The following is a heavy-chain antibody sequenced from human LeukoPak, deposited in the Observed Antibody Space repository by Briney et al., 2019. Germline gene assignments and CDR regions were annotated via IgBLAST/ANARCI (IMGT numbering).Heavy chain of an antibody. V-gene: IGHV3-7*01. Sequence: GGSLRLSCAASGFTFSSYWMSWVRQAPGKGLEWVANIKQDGSEKYYVDSVKGRFTISRDNAKNSLYLQMNSLRAEDTAVYYCAKNYYYYYMDVWGKGTTVTASS. CDR3: AKNYYYYYMDV. CDR1: GFTFSSYW. CDR2: IKQDGSEK. J-gene: IGHJ6*03.